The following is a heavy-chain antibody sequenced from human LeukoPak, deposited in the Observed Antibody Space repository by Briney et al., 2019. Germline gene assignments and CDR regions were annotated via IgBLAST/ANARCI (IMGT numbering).Heavy chain of an antibody. Sequence: ASVKVSCKASGYTFTSYAMNWVRQAPGQGLEWMGWINTNTGNPTYAQGFTGRFVFSLDTSVSTAYLQISSLKAEDTAVYYCARDKGSGWPYYYYGMDVWGQGTTVTVSS. J-gene: IGHJ6*02. CDR1: GYTFTSYA. V-gene: IGHV7-4-1*02. D-gene: IGHD6-19*01. CDR2: INTNTGNP. CDR3: ARDKGSGWPYYYYGMDV.